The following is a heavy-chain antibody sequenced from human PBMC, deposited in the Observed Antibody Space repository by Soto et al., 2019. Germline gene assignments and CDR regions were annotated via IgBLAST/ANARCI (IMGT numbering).Heavy chain of an antibody. D-gene: IGHD2-15*01. V-gene: IGHV4-4*07. J-gene: IGHJ5*01. CDR2: ISTSGTT. CDR1: GASISSYF. Sequence: SETLSLTCTVSGASISSYFWTWIRQPAGKGLDWIGRISTSGTTDYNPSLKSRVTMSVDTSKNHFSLNLSSVTAADPAVYFCAREGGPDRWFDSWGQGTLGSVSS. CDR3: AREGGPDRWFDS.